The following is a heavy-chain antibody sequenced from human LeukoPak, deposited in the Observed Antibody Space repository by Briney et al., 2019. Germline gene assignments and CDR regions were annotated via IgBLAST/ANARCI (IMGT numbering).Heavy chain of an antibody. V-gene: IGHV1-3*01. CDR2: INAANGNI. D-gene: IGHD1/OR15-1a*01. CDR1: GYIFTNHG. Sequence: ASVKVSCKASGYIFTNHGIHWVRQAPGQRLECMGWINAANGNIKYSPSFQGRVTFTGDISASTVYMEMSSLRSEETALYYCARDGGGRYGTTLLDYWGQGTLVTVSS. CDR3: ARDGGGRYGTTLLDY. J-gene: IGHJ4*02.